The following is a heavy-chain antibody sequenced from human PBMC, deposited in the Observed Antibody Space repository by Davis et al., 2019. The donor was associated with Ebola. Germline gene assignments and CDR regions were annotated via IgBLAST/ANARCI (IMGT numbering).Heavy chain of an antibody. CDR3: ARGWLRGGMDV. Sequence: HSQTLSLTCAISGDSVSSGGWNWIRQSPSRGLEWLGRTYYSSKWYYDYAVSVKSRITINPDTSKTQFSLQLNSVTPEDTALYYCARGWLRGGMDVWGEGTTVTVSS. J-gene: IGHJ6*04. CDR1: GDSVSSGG. D-gene: IGHD5-18*01. V-gene: IGHV6-1*01. CDR2: TYYSSKWYY.